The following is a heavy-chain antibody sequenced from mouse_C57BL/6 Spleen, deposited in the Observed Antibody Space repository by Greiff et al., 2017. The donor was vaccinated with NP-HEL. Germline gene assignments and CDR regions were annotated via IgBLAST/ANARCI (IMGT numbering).Heavy chain of an antibody. CDR2: INPSTGGT. V-gene: IGHV1-42*01. CDR1: GYSFTGYY. J-gene: IGHJ1*03. Sequence: EVQLQQSGPELVKPGASVKISCKASGYSFTGYYMNWVKQSPEKSLEWIGEINPSTGGTTYNQKFKAKATLTVDKSSSTAYMQLKSLTSEDSAVYYCARPGYYGSSFYWYFDVWGTGTTVTVSS. CDR3: ARPGYYGSSFYWYFDV. D-gene: IGHD1-1*01.